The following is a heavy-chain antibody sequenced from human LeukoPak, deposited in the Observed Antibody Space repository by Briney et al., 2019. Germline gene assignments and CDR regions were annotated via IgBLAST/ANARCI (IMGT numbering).Heavy chain of an antibody. J-gene: IGHJ4*02. CDR3: ARAGGDYYDSSGYPLDY. D-gene: IGHD3-22*01. CDR2: INAGNGNT. CDR1: GYTFTTYA. Sequence: GASVKVSCKASGYTFTTYAMHGVRQAPGQRLEWMGWINAGNGNTKYSQKFQGRVTITRDTSASTAYMELSSLRSEDTAVYYCARAGGDYYDSSGYPLDYWGQGTLVTVSS. V-gene: IGHV1-3*01.